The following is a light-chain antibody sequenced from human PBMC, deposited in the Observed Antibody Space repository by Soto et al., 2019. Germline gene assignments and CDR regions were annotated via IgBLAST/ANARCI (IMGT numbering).Light chain of an antibody. Sequence: DIVVTQSPDSLAVSLGERATITCKSSQRLLSKFIQDNLLAWHQHRTGQPPKTLIYWASTRAPGVPDRFSGSGSGTEFTLTVSSLQPEDVAIYYCQQHHTTPKPFGRGTKVDIK. J-gene: IGKJ1*01. V-gene: IGKV4-1*01. CDR2: WAS. CDR3: QQHHTTPKP. CDR1: QRLLSKFIQDNL.